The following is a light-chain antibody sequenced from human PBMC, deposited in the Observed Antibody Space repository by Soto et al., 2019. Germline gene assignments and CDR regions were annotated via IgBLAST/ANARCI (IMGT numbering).Light chain of an antibody. Sequence: DIQMTQSPSTLSASVGDRVTITCRASQTISTWLAWYQQKPGRAPKLLIYKASSLESGVPSRFSGSGYGTEFTLTISSLQPDDFATYYCQQYNSYSTVGQGTKVDIK. CDR3: QQYNSYST. CDR1: QTISTW. J-gene: IGKJ1*01. V-gene: IGKV1-5*03. CDR2: KAS.